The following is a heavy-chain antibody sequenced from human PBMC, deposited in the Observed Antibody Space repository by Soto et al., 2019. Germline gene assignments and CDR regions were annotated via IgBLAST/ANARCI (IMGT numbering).Heavy chain of an antibody. CDR1: GGSISTYY. V-gene: IGHV4-59*08. Sequence: QVQLQESGPGLVKPSETLSLTCTVSGGSISTYYWSWIRQPPEKGLEWIGYIYYTGSTNYNPSLKSRVTLSVDTSKTQFSLRLSSVTAADTAVYYCARHAPSCRFRFTDYYYYYMDVWGKGTTVTVSS. CDR2: IYYTGST. CDR3: ARHAPSCRFRFTDYYYYYMDV. J-gene: IGHJ6*03. D-gene: IGHD3-3*01.